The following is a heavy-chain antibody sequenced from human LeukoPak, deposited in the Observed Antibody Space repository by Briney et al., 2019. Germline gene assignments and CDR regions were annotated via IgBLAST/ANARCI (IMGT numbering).Heavy chain of an antibody. J-gene: IGHJ3*02. Sequence: GGSLRLSCAASGFTFSTYNMNWVRQAPGKGLEWVSSITSSSSYIYYADSVKGRFTISRDNAKNSLYLQMNSLRAEDTAVYYCAREGLVLGAFDIWGQGTMVTVSS. CDR3: AREGLVLGAFDI. CDR1: GFTFSTYN. CDR2: ITSSSSYI. V-gene: IGHV3-21*01. D-gene: IGHD6-19*01.